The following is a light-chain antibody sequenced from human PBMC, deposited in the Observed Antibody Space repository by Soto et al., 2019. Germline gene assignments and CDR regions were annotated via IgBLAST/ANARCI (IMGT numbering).Light chain of an antibody. J-gene: IGLJ3*02. CDR3: TSFTSSNTWV. V-gene: IGLV2-14*03. CDR1: SSDVGGYNY. CDR2: EVS. Sequence: QSALTQPASVSGSPGQSITISCTGTSSDVGGYNYVSWFQQHPGKAPKLKIYEVSNRLSGVSNRFSGSKSGYTASLTISELQAEDEADYYCTSFTSSNTWVFGGGTKLNVL.